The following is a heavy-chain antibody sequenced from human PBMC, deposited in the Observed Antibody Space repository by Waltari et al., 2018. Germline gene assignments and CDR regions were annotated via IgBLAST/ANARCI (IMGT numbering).Heavy chain of an antibody. CDR2: SNPSRGGT. J-gene: IGHJ4*02. D-gene: IGHD4-4*01. Sequence: QVQLVQSGAEVKKPGASVKVSCKASGYTFTGYYMHWVRQAPGQGLEWMGRSNPSRGGTNYAQKSHARVTMTRDTSSSTAYMGLSRLLSYDTAVYYWASARAGYSVLRYWRQGSLVT. CDR3: ASARAGYSVLRY. V-gene: IGHV1-2*06. CDR1: GYTFTGYY.